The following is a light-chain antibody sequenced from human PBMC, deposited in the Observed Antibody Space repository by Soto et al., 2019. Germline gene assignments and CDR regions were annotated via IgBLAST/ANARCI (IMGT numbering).Light chain of an antibody. CDR1: FSNIGTNY. Sequence: QSALTQPPSVSAAPGQRVAISCSGTFSNIGTNYVSWYQVLPGSAPKLLIYENDKRPSEIFARFSASKSGTSASLAITGLQAGDEGDYYCATRDSNLNAGVFGGGTKLTVL. V-gene: IGLV1-51*01. CDR2: END. J-gene: IGLJ3*02. CDR3: ATRDSNLNAGV.